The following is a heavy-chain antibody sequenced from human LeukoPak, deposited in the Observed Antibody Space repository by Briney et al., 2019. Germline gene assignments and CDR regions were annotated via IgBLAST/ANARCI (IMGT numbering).Heavy chain of an antibody. CDR1: GGSISSSSYY. J-gene: IGHJ4*02. CDR3: ARNIVATTFDY. Sequence: SETLSLTCTVSGGSISSSSYYWGWIRQPPGKGLEWIGSIYYTGSTSYNSSLKSRVTISVDTSKNQFSLKLSSVTAADTAVYYCARNIVATTFDYWGQGTLVTVSS. CDR2: IYYTGST. D-gene: IGHD5-12*01. V-gene: IGHV4-39*07.